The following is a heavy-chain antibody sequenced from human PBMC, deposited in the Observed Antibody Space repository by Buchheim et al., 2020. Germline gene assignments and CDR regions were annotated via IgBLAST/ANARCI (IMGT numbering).Heavy chain of an antibody. CDR2: ISWNSGSI. CDR3: AKAVGWYQRTWFDP. D-gene: IGHD6-19*01. CDR1: GFTFDDYA. Sequence: EVQLVESGGGLVQPGRSLRLSCAASGFTFDDYAMHWVRQAPGKGLEWVSGISWNSGSIGYADSVKGRFTISRDNAKNSLYLQMNSLRAEDTALYYCAKAVGWYQRTWFDPWGQGTL. J-gene: IGHJ5*02. V-gene: IGHV3-9*01.